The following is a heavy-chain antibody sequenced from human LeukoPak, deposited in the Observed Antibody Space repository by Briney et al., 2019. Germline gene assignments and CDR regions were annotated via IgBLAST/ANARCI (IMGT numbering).Heavy chain of an antibody. CDR3: ARDPFDYGDSYYYYGMDV. J-gene: IGHJ6*02. CDR2: ISSSGSTI. CDR1: GFTFSSYE. V-gene: IGHV3-48*03. D-gene: IGHD4-17*01. Sequence: PGGSLRLSCAASGFTFSSYEMNWVRQAPGKGLEWFSYISSSGSTIYYADSVKGRFTISRDNAKNSLYLQMNSLRAEDTAVYYCARDPFDYGDSYYYYGMDVWGQGTTVTVSS.